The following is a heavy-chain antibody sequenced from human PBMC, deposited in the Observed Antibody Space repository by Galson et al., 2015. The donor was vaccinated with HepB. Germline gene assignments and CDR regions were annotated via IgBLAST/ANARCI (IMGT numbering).Heavy chain of an antibody. D-gene: IGHD3-22*01. V-gene: IGHV3-15*01. CDR3: TADDLDYYYSRGRAY. CDR2: IKSKADGGTT. J-gene: IGHJ4*02. Sequence: SLRLSCAASGFTFNDAWMTWVRQAPGKGLEWVGRIKSKADGGTTDYAAPVKGRFTISRDDSKNTLYLQMNSLKTEDTAVYYCTADDLDYYYSRGRAYWGQGTLVTVSS. CDR1: GFTFNDAW.